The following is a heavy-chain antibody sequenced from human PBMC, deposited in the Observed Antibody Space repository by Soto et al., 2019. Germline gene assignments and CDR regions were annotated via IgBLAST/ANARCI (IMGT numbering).Heavy chain of an antibody. V-gene: IGHV1-46*03. J-gene: IGHJ5*01. Sequence: GASVKVSCKASGYTFTSYYMHWVRQAPGQGLEWMGIINPSGGSTSYAQKFQGRVTMTRDTSTSTVYMELSSLRSEDTAVYYCARDVVDCSITSCYADAGNWFDSWGQGSLVTVSS. D-gene: IGHD2-2*01. CDR1: GYTFTSYY. CDR3: ARDVVDCSITSCYADAGNWFDS. CDR2: INPSGGST.